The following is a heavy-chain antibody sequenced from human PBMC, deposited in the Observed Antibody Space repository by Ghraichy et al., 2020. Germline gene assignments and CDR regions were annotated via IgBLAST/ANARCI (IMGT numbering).Heavy chain of an antibody. D-gene: IGHD3-16*01. CDR1: GFTVSTNY. Sequence: GESLNISCAASGFTVSTNYMSWFRQAPGKGLEWVSLIYSGSSTYYADSVKGRFTISTDTPKNALYLQMNSLRADDTAVYYCARGYKPYNYAMDVWGQGTTVTVSS. CDR2: IYSGSST. V-gene: IGHV3-53*01. CDR3: ARGYKPYNYAMDV. J-gene: IGHJ6*02.